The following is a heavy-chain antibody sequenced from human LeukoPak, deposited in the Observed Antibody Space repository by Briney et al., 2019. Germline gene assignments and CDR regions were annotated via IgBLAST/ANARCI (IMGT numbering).Heavy chain of an antibody. CDR1: GFTFSSYA. CDR2: ISSNGGST. Sequence: GGSLRLSCAASGFTFSSYAMHWVRQAPGKGLEYVSAISSNGGSTYYANSVKGRFTISRDNSKNTLYLQMDSLRAEDMAVYYCAYSGYENYYYYGMDVWGQGTTVTVSS. CDR3: AYSGYENYYYYGMDV. D-gene: IGHD5-12*01. J-gene: IGHJ6*02. V-gene: IGHV3-64*01.